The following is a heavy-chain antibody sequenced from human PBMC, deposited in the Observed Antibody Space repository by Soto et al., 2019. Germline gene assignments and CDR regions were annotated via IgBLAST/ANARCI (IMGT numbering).Heavy chain of an antibody. CDR2: IFSNDEK. Sequence: QVTLKESGPVLVKPTETLTLTCTVSGFSLSNARMGVSWIRQPPGKALEWLAHIFSNDEKSYSTSLKSRLTISKDTSKSQVVLTMTNMDPVDTATYYCARIHRIAALPWFDYWGQGTLVTVSS. V-gene: IGHV2-26*01. CDR3: ARIHRIAALPWFDY. D-gene: IGHD6-13*01. J-gene: IGHJ4*02. CDR1: GFSLSNARMG.